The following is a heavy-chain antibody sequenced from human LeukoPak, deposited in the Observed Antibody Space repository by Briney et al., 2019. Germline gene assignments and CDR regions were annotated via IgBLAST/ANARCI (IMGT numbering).Heavy chain of an antibody. V-gene: IGHV3-33*01. D-gene: IGHD6-13*01. J-gene: IGHJ5*02. Sequence: GRSLRLSCAASGFTFSNYGMHWVRQVPGKGLEWVAVIWYDGSNKYYADSVKGRFTISRDNSKNTLYLQMNSLRGEDTAVYYCARGSSTWYSDWLDPWGQGTLVTVSS. CDR1: GFTFSNYG. CDR2: IWYDGSNK. CDR3: ARGSSTWYSDWLDP.